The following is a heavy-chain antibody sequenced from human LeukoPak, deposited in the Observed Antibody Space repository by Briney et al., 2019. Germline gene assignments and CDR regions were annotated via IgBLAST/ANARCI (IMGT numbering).Heavy chain of an antibody. D-gene: IGHD1-26*01. CDR1: GGSISSGSYY. CDR2: IYTSGST. CDR3: ARGQVGATTDY. J-gene: IGHJ4*02. V-gene: IGHV4-61*02. Sequence: SETLSLTCTVSGGSISSGSYYWSWIRQPAGKGLEWIGRIYTSGSTNYNPSLKSRVTISVDTSKNQFSLKLSSVTAADTAVYYCARGQVGATTDYWGQGTLVTVPS.